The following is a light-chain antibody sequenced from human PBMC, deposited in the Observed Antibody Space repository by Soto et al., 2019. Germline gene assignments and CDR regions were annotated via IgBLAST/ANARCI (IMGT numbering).Light chain of an antibody. CDR3: QQYGSSPLK. CDR1: QSVSSSY. CDR2: GAS. Sequence: EIVLTQSPGTLSLSPGERATLSCRASQSVSSSYLAWYQQKPGQAPRLLIYGASSRATGIPDRFSGSGSGTDFTLTISRLEPEDVAVSYCQQYGSSPLKFGQGTKVEIK. J-gene: IGKJ1*01. V-gene: IGKV3-20*01.